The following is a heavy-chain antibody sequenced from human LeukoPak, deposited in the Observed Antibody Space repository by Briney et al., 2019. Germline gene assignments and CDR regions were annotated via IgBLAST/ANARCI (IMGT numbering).Heavy chain of an antibody. V-gene: IGHV4-39*07. Sequence: SETLSLTCTVSGGSISSYYWGWIRQPPGKGLEWIGSIYYSGSTYYNPSLKSRVTISVDTSKNQFSLKLSSVTTADTAVYYCARVQRWLRSIDYWGQGTLVTVSS. CDR3: ARVQRWLRSIDY. D-gene: IGHD5-24*01. CDR1: GGSISSYY. J-gene: IGHJ4*02. CDR2: IYYSGST.